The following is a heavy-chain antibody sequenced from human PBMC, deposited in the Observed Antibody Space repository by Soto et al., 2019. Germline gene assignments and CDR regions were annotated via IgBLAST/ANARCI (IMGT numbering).Heavy chain of an antibody. J-gene: IGHJ4*02. Sequence: GASVKVSCKASGGTFSTYAISWVRQAPGQGLEWMGGIIPIYGTANYAQKFQGRLTMTADESTSTVYMELSSLRSDDTAVYYCARDRLWSAVAGTRFDYWGQGTLVTVSS. V-gene: IGHV1-69*13. CDR1: GGTFSTYA. CDR2: IIPIYGTA. D-gene: IGHD6-19*01. CDR3: ARDRLWSAVAGTRFDY.